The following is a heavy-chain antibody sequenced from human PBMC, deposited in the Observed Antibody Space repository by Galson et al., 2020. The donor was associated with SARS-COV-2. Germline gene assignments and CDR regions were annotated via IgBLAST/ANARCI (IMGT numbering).Heavy chain of an antibody. D-gene: IGHD4-17*01. V-gene: IGHV3-33*01. J-gene: IGHJ4*02. Sequence: TGGSLRLSCAASGFTFSSYGMHWVCQAPGKGLEWVAVIWYDGSNKYYADSVKGRFTISRDNSKNTLYLQMNSLRAEDTAVYYCAREGTVTTVGTAVDYWGQGTLVTVSS. CDR2: IWYDGSNK. CDR3: AREGTVTTVGTAVDY. CDR1: GFTFSSYG.